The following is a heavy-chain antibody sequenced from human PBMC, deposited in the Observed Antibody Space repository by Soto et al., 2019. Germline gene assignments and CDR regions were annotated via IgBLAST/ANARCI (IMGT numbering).Heavy chain of an antibody. V-gene: IGHV2-70*11. CDR1: GFSLSTSGMC. J-gene: IGHJ6*02. Sequence: QSGPTLVNPTQTLTLTCTFSGFSLSTSGMCVSWIRQPPGKALEGLARIDWDDDKYYSTSLKTRLTISKDTSKNQVVLTMTNMDPVDTATYYCARIRGISAAGYYYCYGMDVWGQGTTVSVSS. CDR3: ARIRGISAAGYYYCYGMDV. CDR2: IDWDDDK. D-gene: IGHD6-13*01.